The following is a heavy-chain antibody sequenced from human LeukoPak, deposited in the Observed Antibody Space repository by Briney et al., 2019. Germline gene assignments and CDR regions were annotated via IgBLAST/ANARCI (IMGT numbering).Heavy chain of an antibody. CDR3: ARAGVWSSDFYAFDI. V-gene: IGHV4-30-4*08. CDR1: GGSISSGGYY. J-gene: IGHJ3*02. CDR2: IYYSGST. D-gene: IGHD3-3*01. Sequence: SETLSLTCTVSGGSISSGGYYWSWIRQHPGKGLEWIGYIYYSGSTYYNPSLKSRVTISVDTSKNQFSLKLSSVTAADTAVYYCARAGVWSSDFYAFDIWGQGTMVTVSS.